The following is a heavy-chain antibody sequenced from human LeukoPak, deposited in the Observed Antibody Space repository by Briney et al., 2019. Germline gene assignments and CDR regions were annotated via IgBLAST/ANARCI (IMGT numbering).Heavy chain of an antibody. D-gene: IGHD2-21*02. CDR1: GYTFINYA. J-gene: IGHJ4*02. CDR2: INADNGNT. Sequence: GASVKVSCKASGYTFINYAIHWVRHAPGQRLEWMGRINADNGNTEYSQNFQGRVTITRDTSATTTYMELSSLRSEDTGVYYCARGSTSDWPFDYWGQGTLVTVSS. CDR3: ARGSTSDWPFDY. V-gene: IGHV1-3*01.